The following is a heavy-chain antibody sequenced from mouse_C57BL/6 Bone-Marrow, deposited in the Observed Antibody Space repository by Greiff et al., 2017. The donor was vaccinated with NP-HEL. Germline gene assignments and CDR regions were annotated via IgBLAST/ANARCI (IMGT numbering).Heavy chain of an antibody. CDR1: GFTFSDYG. D-gene: IGHD3-2*02. Sequence: EVNLVESGGGLVKPGGSLKLSCAASGFTFSDYGMHWVRQAPEKGLEWVAYISSGSSTIYYADTVKGRFTISRDNAKNTLFLQMTSLRSEDTAMYYCANTAQVLFAYWGQGTLVTVSA. CDR2: ISSGSSTI. CDR3: ANTAQVLFAY. V-gene: IGHV5-17*01. J-gene: IGHJ3*01.